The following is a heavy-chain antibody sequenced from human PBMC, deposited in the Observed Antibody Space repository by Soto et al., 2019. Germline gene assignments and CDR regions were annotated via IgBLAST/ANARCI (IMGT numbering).Heavy chain of an antibody. CDR2: IWYDGSNK. D-gene: IGHD2-15*01. Sequence: GGSLRLSCAASGFTFSSYGMHWVRQAPGKGLEWVAVIWYDGSNKYYADSVKGRFTISRDNSKNTLYLQMNSLRAEDTAVYYCARDGGSYCSGGSCYSFQHWGQGTLVTVS. CDR1: GFTFSSYG. CDR3: ARDGGSYCSGGSCYSFQH. J-gene: IGHJ1*01. V-gene: IGHV3-33*01.